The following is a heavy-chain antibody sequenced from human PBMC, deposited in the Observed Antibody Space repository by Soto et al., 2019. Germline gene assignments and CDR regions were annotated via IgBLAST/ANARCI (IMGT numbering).Heavy chain of an antibody. CDR2: MSHSGGT. V-gene: IGHV4-34*01. CDR1: GGSVSSGSYS. J-gene: IGHJ3*02. Sequence: QVQLQQWGAGLLKPSETLSLTCAVYGGSVSSGSYSWSWIRQPPGKGLEWIGEMSHSGGTHFNPSLKSRVTISVDTSKNQFSLKMSFVTAADTALYYCAGVERWTAMAVVEALDIWGPGTMVTVSS. CDR3: AGVERWTAMAVVEALDI. D-gene: IGHD2-21*02.